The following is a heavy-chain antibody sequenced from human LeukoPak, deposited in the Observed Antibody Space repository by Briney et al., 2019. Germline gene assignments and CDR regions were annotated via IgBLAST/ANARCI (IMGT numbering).Heavy chain of an antibody. CDR3: ARAPSMNLPFYFDY. V-gene: IGHV4-59*01. D-gene: IGHD2/OR15-2a*01. Sequence: SETLSLTCTVSGGSISPYFWSWIRQPPGKGLEWLGYISDSGSTHYNSSLKSRVTISVDTSKMQFSLRLNSVTAADTAVYYCARAPSMNLPFYFDYWGQGTLVTVSS. CDR1: GGSISPYF. J-gene: IGHJ4*01. CDR2: ISDSGST.